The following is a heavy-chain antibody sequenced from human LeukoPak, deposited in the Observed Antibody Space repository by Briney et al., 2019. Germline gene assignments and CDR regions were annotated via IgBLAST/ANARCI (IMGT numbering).Heavy chain of an antibody. Sequence: GGSLRLSCAASGFTFSDEYMNWIRQAPGKGLEWVSYISGSSNSIYYADSVKGRFTISRDNAKNSLYLQMNSLRAEDMALYYCAKGDHSYSSSWYEGYFQHWGQGTLVTVSS. J-gene: IGHJ1*01. CDR2: ISGSSNSI. CDR1: GFTFSDEY. CDR3: AKGDHSYSSSWYEGYFQH. V-gene: IGHV3-11*01. D-gene: IGHD6-13*01.